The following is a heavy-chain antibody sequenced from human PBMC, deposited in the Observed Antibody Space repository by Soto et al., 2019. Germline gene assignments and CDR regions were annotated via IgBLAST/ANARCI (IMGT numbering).Heavy chain of an antibody. Sequence: QITLKESGPTLVKPTQPLTLTCTFSGFSLSSTRMAIGWIRQPPGQALEWLALIYWEDDKRYSPFMKSRLTITKDTSKNQVVLTMSNMDPVDTARYYCAHIVVAGLGYYFDYWGQGTLVTVST. V-gene: IGHV2-5*02. CDR1: GFSLSSTRMA. CDR2: IYWEDDK. CDR3: AHIVVAGLGYYFDY. D-gene: IGHD6-19*01. J-gene: IGHJ4*02.